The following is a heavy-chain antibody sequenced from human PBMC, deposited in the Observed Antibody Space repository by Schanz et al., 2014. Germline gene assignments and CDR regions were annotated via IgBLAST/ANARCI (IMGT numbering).Heavy chain of an antibody. Sequence: EVQLLESGGGLVQPGGSLRLSCVASGVTFSSYAMSWVRQASGKGLEWVSYISSSGSYTNYADSVKGRFTTSRDNGKKSMYLQMNSLRAEDTAVYYCARLDSSSWYPRYWGQGTLVTVSS. D-gene: IGHD6-13*01. J-gene: IGHJ4*02. CDR2: ISSSGSYT. CDR1: GVTFSSYA. V-gene: IGHV3-48*04. CDR3: ARLDSSSWYPRY.